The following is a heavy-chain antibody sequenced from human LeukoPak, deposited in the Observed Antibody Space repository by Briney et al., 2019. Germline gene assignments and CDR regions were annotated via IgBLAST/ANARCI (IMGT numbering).Heavy chain of an antibody. V-gene: IGHV4-4*07. CDR1: GGSISNYY. CDR3: TRDPGHYGVDV. CDR2: IFASGTT. Sequence: KPSETPSLTCTVSGGSISNYYWSWIRKPAGKGLEWLGRIFASGTTHDNPSLKSRVTVSVDTSKNQFSLRLTSVTAADTAVYYCTRDPGHYGVDVWGQGTTVTVSS. J-gene: IGHJ6*02.